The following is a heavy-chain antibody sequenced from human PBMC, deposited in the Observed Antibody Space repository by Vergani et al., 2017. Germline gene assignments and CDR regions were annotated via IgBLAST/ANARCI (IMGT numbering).Heavy chain of an antibody. CDR2: IIPIFGTA. CDR3: ARAAYGHLLATVSYFDY. V-gene: IGHV1-69*13. Sequence: QVQLVQSGAEVKKPGSSVKVSCKASGGTFSSYAISWVRQAPGQGLEWMGRIIPIFGTANYAQKFQGRVTITADESTSTAYMELSNLRSEDTAVYYCARAAYGHLLATVSYFDYWGQGTLVTVSS. D-gene: IGHD4-17*01. CDR1: GGTFSSYA. J-gene: IGHJ4*02.